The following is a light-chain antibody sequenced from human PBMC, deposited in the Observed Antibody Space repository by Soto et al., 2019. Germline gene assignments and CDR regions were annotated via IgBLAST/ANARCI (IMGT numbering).Light chain of an antibody. Sequence: DIQMTQSPSSLSASVGDRVTITCRASQDIINYLAWYQQKPGEVPNLLIYAASTLQSGVPSRFSGSGSGTDFTLTISSLQPEDVATYYCQRYNSAPQTFGQGTKVEIK. J-gene: IGKJ1*01. CDR3: QRYNSAPQT. V-gene: IGKV1-27*01. CDR2: AAS. CDR1: QDIINY.